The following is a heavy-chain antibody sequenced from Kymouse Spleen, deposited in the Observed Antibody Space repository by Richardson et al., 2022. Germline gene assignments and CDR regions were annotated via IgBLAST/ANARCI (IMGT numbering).Heavy chain of an antibody. D-gene: IGHD3-9*01. Sequence: EVQLVESGGGLVQPGGSLRLSCAASGFTFSSYAMSWVRQAPGKGLEWVSAISGSGGSTYYADSVKGRFTISRDNSKNTLYLQMNSLRAEDTAVYYCAKPSYYDILTGYFPFDPWGQGTLVTVSS. V-gene: IGHV3-23*04. CDR2: ISGSGGST. CDR1: GFTFSSYA. CDR3: AKPSYYDILTGYFPFDP. J-gene: IGHJ5*02.